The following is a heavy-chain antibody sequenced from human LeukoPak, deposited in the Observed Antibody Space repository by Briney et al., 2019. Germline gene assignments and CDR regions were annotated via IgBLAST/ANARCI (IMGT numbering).Heavy chain of an antibody. V-gene: IGHV4-34*01. CDR2: INHSGST. J-gene: IGHJ4*02. CDR3: ARGRKIFGVAPIRE. CDR1: GVSFSGYY. Sequence: KPSETLSLTCAVYGVSFSGYYWSWIRQPPGMGLEWIVEINHSGSTNYNPSLSSGVTTSVDTTKNQFSRKLSAVTAADTAVYYCARGRKIFGVAPIREWGQGTLVTVSS. D-gene: IGHD3-3*01.